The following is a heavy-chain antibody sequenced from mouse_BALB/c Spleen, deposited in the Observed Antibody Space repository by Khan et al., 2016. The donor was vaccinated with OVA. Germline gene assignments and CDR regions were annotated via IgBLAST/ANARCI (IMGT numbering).Heavy chain of an antibody. CDR2: IDPANGDT. V-gene: IGHV14-3*02. CDR1: GLNIKDTY. Sequence: MQLEQSGAELVKPGASVKLSCTASGLNIKDTYIHWVKERPEQGLEWIGRIDPANGDTKYAPEFQGKAAVSADTSSNTSYLQLSSLTSEDTAAYYCASPSYVAQDVDEWGEGTTVTVSS. J-gene: IGHJ1*01. D-gene: IGHD6-1*01. CDR3: ASPSYVAQDVDE.